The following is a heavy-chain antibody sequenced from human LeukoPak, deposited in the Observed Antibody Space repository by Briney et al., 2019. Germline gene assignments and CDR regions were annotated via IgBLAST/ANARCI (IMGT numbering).Heavy chain of an antibody. Sequence: GESLKISCKGSGYSFTSYWISWVRQMPGKGLEWMGRIDPSDSYTNYSPSFQGHVTISVDKSISTAYLQWSSLKASDTTMYYCASRLQRHFDYWGQGTLVTVSS. CDR3: ASRLQRHFDY. CDR2: IDPSDSYT. V-gene: IGHV5-10-1*01. CDR1: GYSFTSYW. D-gene: IGHD2-15*01. J-gene: IGHJ4*02.